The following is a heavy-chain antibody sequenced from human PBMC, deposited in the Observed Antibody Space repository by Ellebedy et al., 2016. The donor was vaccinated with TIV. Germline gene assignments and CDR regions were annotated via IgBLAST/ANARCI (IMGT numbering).Heavy chain of an antibody. CDR3: ARKVPAPTTVPPNWYFDL. CDR1: GFTFSSYT. J-gene: IGHJ2*01. Sequence: PGGSLRLSCAASGFTFSSYTMNWVRQAPGKGLEWVSSISGSSTYIYYADSVKGRFAISGDNAKNSLYLQMNSLRAEDTAVYYCARKVPAPTTVPPNWYFDLWGRGTLVTVSS. V-gene: IGHV3-21*01. D-gene: IGHD4-17*01. CDR2: ISGSSTYI.